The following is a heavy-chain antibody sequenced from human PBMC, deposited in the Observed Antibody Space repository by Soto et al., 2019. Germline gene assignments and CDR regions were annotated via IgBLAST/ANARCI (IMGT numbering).Heavy chain of an antibody. CDR2: IYYSGST. Sequence: SETLSLTCTVSGGSISSYYWSWIRQPPGKGLEWIGYIYYSGSTNYNPSLKSRVTISVDTSKNQFSLKLSSVTAADTAVYYCARGGRRSPGMDFWGQGTTVTVSS. J-gene: IGHJ6*02. V-gene: IGHV4-59*12. CDR3: ARGGRRSPGMDF. CDR1: GGSISSYY.